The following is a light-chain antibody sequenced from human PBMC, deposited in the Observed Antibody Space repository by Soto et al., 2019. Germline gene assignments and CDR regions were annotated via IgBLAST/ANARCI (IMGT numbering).Light chain of an antibody. CDR2: EVT. CDR1: SSDVGAYNS. J-gene: IGLJ3*02. V-gene: IGLV2-14*01. CDR3: SSFTTTSTLVV. Sequence: QSVLTQPASVSGSPGQSITISCTGTSSDVGAYNSVSWYQQHPGKAPKLMIYEVTNRPSGVSNRFSGFKSGNTASLTISGLQAVDEADYFCSSFTTTSTLVVFGGRTKVTVL.